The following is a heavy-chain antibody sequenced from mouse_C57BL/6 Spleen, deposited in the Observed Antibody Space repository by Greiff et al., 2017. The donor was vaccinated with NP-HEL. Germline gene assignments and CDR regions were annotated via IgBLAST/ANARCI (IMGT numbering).Heavy chain of an antibody. J-gene: IGHJ1*03. D-gene: IGHD1-1*01. CDR3: ARPYGSSRYFDV. V-gene: IGHV1-19*01. CDR2: INPYNGGT. Sequence: EVQLQQSGPVLVKPGASVKMSCKASGYTFTDYYMNWVKQSHGKSLEWIGVINPYNGGTSYNQKFKGKATLTVDKSSSTAYMELNSLTSEDSAVYYCARPYGSSRYFDVWGTGTTVTVSS. CDR1: GYTFTDYY.